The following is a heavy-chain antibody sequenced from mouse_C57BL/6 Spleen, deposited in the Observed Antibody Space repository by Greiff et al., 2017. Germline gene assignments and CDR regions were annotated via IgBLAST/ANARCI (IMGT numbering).Heavy chain of an antibody. Sequence: VKLVESGGDLVKPGGSLKLSCAASGFTFSSYGMSWVRQTPDKRLEWVATISSGGSYTYYPDSVKGRFTICRDNAQNTLYLQMSSLKSEDTAMYYCARTMPHFDYWGQGTTLTVSS. J-gene: IGHJ2*01. CDR2: ISSGGSYT. D-gene: IGHD1-1*02. CDR1: GFTFSSYG. CDR3: ARTMPHFDY. V-gene: IGHV5-6*02.